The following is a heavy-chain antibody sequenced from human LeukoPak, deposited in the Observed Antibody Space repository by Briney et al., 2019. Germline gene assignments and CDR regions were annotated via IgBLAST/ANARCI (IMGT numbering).Heavy chain of an antibody. J-gene: IGHJ4*02. CDR3: ARVRRSSGDRGVDY. D-gene: IGHD7-27*01. CDR2: IYSTGST. V-gene: IGHV4-59*08. Sequence: SETLSLTCTVSGGSINNYYWSWIRQPPGKGLEWIGFIYSTGSTYYNPSLKSRVTISVDTSKNQFSLKLSSVTAADTAVYYCARVRRSSGDRGVDYWGQGTLVTVSS. CDR1: GGSINNYY.